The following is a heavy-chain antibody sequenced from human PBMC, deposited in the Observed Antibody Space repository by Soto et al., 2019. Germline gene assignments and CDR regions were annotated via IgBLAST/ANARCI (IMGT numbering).Heavy chain of an antibody. D-gene: IGHD3-22*01. V-gene: IGHV1-18*01. J-gene: IGHJ4*02. Sequence: ASVKVSCKASGYTFTIYGINWVRQAPGQGLEWMGWISPDNGNTNYAQKFQGRATMTRDTSTSTVYMDLSSLRSEDSAVYYCARSPYSSGYYYAIDYWGQGTQVTVSS. CDR2: ISPDNGNT. CDR3: ARSPYSSGYYYAIDY. CDR1: GYTFTIYG.